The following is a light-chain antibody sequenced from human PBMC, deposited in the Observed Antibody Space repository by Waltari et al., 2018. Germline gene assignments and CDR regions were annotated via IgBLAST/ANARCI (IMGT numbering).Light chain of an antibody. V-gene: IGLV2-14*01. Sequence: QSALTQPASVSGSPGQSITISCTGTSSDVGGYKYVSWYQQHPGKATKLMIYDVSNRTSGVSNRFSGSKSGNTASLTISGLQAEDEADYYCSSYTSSSVVFGGGTKLTVL. CDR2: DVS. CDR3: SSYTSSSVV. CDR1: SSDVGGYKY. J-gene: IGLJ2*01.